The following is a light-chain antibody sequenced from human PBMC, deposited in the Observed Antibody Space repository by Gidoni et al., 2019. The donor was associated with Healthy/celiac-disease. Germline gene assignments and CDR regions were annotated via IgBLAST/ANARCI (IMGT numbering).Light chain of an antibody. CDR1: QSVSSSY. CDR2: GAS. J-gene: IGKJ4*01. CDR3: QQYGSSPLT. Sequence: EIVLTVSPGTLSLSPGERATLSCRASQSVSSSYLAWYQQKPGQAPRLLIYGASSRATGIPDRFSGSGSGTDFTLTISRLEPEDFAVYYCQQYGSSPLTFGGGTKVEIK. V-gene: IGKV3-20*01.